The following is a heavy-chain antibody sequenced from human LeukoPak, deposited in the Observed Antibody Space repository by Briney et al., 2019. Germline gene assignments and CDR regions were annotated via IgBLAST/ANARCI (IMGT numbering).Heavy chain of an antibody. CDR1: GFDFSSNW. V-gene: IGHV3-74*01. J-gene: IGHJ4*02. CDR3: AKDHYWSIDY. CDR2: IKGDGIST. Sequence: GGSLRLSCAASGFDFSSNWMHWVRHAPGQGLVWVSRIKGDGISTNYADSVKGRFTISRDIAKNTLYPQMNSLRAEDTGVYYCAKDHYWSIDYWGRGTLVTVSS. D-gene: IGHD3-3*01.